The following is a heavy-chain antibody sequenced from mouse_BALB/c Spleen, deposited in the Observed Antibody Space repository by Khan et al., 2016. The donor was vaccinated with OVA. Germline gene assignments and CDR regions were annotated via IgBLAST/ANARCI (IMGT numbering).Heavy chain of an antibody. CDR1: GFSLTTSA. CDR3: ARDDGGGNDAMDY. J-gene: IGHJ4*01. D-gene: IGHD2-1*01. CDR2: IWAGGST. Sequence: QVQLKQSGPGLVAPSQSLSITCTVSGFSLTTSAIHWVRQPTGKGLEWLGVIWAGGSTNYNSALMSRLIISKDNSKSQVFLKMNSLQTVDTAMYYCARDDGGGNDAMDYWGQGTSVTVSS. V-gene: IGHV2-9*02.